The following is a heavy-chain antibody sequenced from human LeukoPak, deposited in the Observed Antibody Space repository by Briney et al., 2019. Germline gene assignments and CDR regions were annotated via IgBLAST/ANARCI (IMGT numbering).Heavy chain of an antibody. V-gene: IGHV3-7*01. CDR1: GFTFSSYW. Sequence: GGSLRLSCAASGFTFSSYWMSWVRQAPGKGLEWVANIKKGGSEKYYVDSVKGRFTISRDNAKNSLYLQMNSLRAEDTAVYYCARVLSSGHDTSPYYYYYYMDVWGKGTTVTVSS. D-gene: IGHD5-12*01. J-gene: IGHJ6*03. CDR2: IKKGGSEK. CDR3: ARVLSSGHDTSPYYYYYYMDV.